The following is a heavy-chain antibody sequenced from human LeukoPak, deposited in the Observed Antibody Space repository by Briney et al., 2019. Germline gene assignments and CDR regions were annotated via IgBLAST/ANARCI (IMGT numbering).Heavy chain of an antibody. J-gene: IGHJ4*02. CDR1: GGSISSYY. D-gene: IGHD4-17*01. CDR2: IYYTGST. CDR3: ARVNYDDYGPAY. Sequence: SETLSLTCTVSGGSISSYYWSWLRQPPGKGLEWVGYIYYTGSTNCNPSLRSRVSISVDTSKNQFSLELSSVTAADTAVYYCARVNYDDYGPAYWGQGTLVTVSS. V-gene: IGHV4-59*01.